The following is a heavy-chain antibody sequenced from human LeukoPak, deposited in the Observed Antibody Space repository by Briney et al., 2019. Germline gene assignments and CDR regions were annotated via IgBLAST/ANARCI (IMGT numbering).Heavy chain of an antibody. CDR3: AKIEYYYDSSGYYY. D-gene: IGHD3-22*01. Sequence: SGRSLRLSCAASGFTFSSYGMHWARQAPGKGLEWVAVISYDGTNKYYADSVKGRFTISRDNSKNTLYLQMNSLKPEDTAVYYCAKIEYYYDSSGYYYWGQGTPVTVSS. CDR1: GFTFSSYG. CDR2: ISYDGTNK. J-gene: IGHJ4*01. V-gene: IGHV3-30*18.